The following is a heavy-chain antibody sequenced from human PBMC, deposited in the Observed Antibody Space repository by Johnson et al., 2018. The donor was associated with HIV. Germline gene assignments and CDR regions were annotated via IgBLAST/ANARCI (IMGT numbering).Heavy chain of an antibody. CDR2: IWYDGSNK. J-gene: IGHJ3*02. CDR1: GFTFSNAW. V-gene: IGHV3-30*02. CDR3: AKLPGGNSGFVDAFDI. Sequence: QVQLVESGGGLVQPGGSLRLSCAASGFTFSNAWMSWVRQAPGKGLEWVALIWYDGSNKYYIDSVKGRFTISRDNSKNTLYLQMNSLRAEDTAVYYCAKLPGGNSGFVDAFDIWGQGTMVTVSS. D-gene: IGHD4-23*01.